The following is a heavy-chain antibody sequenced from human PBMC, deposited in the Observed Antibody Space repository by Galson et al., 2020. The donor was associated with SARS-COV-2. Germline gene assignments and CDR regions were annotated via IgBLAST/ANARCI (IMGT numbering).Heavy chain of an antibody. Sequence: TGGSLRLSCAASGFIFSTYAMSWVRQAPGKGLQWVSTISSTGGTTYYADSVKGRFTISRDNSKNTLYLQMSSLRAEDTAVDYCAKLATVDYYYGMDVWGQGTTVTVSS. CDR1: GFIFSTYA. D-gene: IGHD3-3*02. CDR3: AKLATVDYYYGMDV. CDR2: ISSTGGTT. J-gene: IGHJ6*02. V-gene: IGHV3-23*01.